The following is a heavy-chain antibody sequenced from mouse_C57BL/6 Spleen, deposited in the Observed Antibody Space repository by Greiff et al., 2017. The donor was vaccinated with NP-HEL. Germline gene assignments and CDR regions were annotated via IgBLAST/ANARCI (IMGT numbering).Heavy chain of an antibody. D-gene: IGHD2-4*01. Sequence: VQLVESGPGLVAPSQSLSITCTVSGFSLTSYGVHWVRQPPGKGLEWLVVIWSDGSTTYNSALKSRLSISKDNSKSQVFLKMNSLQTDDTAMYYCARGTYYDYEYWYFDVWGTGTTVTVSS. J-gene: IGHJ1*03. CDR1: GFSLTSYG. V-gene: IGHV2-6*03. CDR3: ARGTYYDYEYWYFDV. CDR2: IWSDGST.